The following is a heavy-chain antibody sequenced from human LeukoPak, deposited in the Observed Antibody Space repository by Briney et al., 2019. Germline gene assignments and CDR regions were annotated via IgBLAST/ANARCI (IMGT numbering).Heavy chain of an antibody. CDR3: VRDPSYGSSWYYYMDV. V-gene: IGHV3-48*04. D-gene: IGHD6-13*01. CDR2: ISSSSFKI. Sequence: GGSLRLSCAASEFTFVRYAMTWVRQAPGKGLEWVSYISSSSFKIGYADSVKGRFTISRDNSKNSLYLQMDSLRVEDTAVYYCVRDPSYGSSWYYYMDVWGKGTTVTVSS. J-gene: IGHJ6*03. CDR1: EFTFVRYA.